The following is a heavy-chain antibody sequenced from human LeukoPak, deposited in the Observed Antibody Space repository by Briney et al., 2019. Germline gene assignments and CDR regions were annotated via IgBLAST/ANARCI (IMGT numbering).Heavy chain of an antibody. D-gene: IGHD6-13*01. CDR3: ARAGYSSSWYKVDYYYYYMDV. CDR2: IYYSGST. CDR1: GGSISSYY. J-gene: IGHJ6*03. Sequence: PSETLSLTCTVSGGSISSYYWSWIRQPPGKGLEWIGYIYYSGSTNYNPSLKSRVTISVDTSKNQFSLKLSSVTAADTAVYYCARAGYSSSWYKVDYYYYYMDVWGKGTTVTVSS. V-gene: IGHV4-59*01.